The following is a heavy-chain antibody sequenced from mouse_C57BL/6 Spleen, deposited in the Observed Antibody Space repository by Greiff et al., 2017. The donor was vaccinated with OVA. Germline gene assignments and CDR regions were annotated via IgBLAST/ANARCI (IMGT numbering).Heavy chain of an antibody. Sequence: VKLQESGPGLVAPSQSLSITCTVSGFSLTSYGVHWVRQPPGKGLEWLVVIWSDGSTTYNSALKSRLSISKDNSKSQVFLKMNSLQTDDTAMYYCARLGSNYEGYFDVWGTGTTVTVSS. D-gene: IGHD2-5*01. CDR1: GFSLTSYG. CDR2: IWSDGST. J-gene: IGHJ1*03. V-gene: IGHV2-6*03. CDR3: ARLGSNYEGYFDV.